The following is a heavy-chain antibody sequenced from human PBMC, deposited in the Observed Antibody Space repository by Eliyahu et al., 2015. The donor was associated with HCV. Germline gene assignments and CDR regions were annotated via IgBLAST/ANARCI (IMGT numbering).Heavy chain of an antibody. J-gene: IGHJ6*02. Sequence: QLLESGGGLVQPGGSLRLSCATSGFTFAXYVMTWVRQAPGKGLQWVSTISGPGATTFYADSVKGRFTISRDNSKNTVRLQMSSLRAEDTAIYYCAKDRLRYCSGHCYTLDVWGQGTTVTVSS. V-gene: IGHV3-23*01. D-gene: IGHD2-21*02. CDR2: ISGPGATT. CDR1: GFTFAXYV. CDR3: AKDRLRYCSGHCYTLDV.